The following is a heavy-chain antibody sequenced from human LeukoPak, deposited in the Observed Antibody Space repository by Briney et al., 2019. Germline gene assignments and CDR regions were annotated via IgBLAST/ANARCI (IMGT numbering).Heavy chain of an antibody. V-gene: IGHV4-59*12. CDR3: ARVAVIAAAGNTFDI. J-gene: IGHJ3*02. Sequence: SETLSLTCTVSGGSISGYYWTWIRQPPGKGLEYIGYIYYSGSTNHNPSLKSRVTISVDTSKNQFSLKLSSATAADTALYYCARVAVIAAAGNTFDIWGQGTMVTVSS. D-gene: IGHD6-13*01. CDR1: GGSISGYY. CDR2: IYYSGST.